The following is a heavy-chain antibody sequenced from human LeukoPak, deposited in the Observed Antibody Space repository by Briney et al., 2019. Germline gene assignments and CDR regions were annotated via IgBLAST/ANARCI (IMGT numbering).Heavy chain of an antibody. Sequence: GGSLRLSCAASGFTFSSYAMSWVRQAPGKGLEWVSAISGSGGSTYYADSVKGRFTISRDNSKNTLYLQMNSLRAEDTAVYYCAKDGHYYDSSGYYYVVPYDYWGQGTLVTVSS. CDR2: ISGSGGST. CDR1: GFTFSSYA. CDR3: AKDGHYYDSSGYYYVVPYDY. D-gene: IGHD3-22*01. V-gene: IGHV3-23*01. J-gene: IGHJ4*02.